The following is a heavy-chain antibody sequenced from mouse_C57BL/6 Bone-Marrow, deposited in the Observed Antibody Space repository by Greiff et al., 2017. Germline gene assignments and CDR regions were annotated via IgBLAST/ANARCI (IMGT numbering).Heavy chain of an antibody. J-gene: IGHJ1*03. Sequence: VQLQQPGAELVKPGASVKLSCKASGYTFTSYWMHWVKQRPGRGLKWIGRIDPNSGGTKYNEKFKSKATLTVDKPSSTAYMQLSSLTSEDSAVYYCARYHYYGSSSYWYFDVWGTGTTVTVSS. CDR1: GYTFTSYW. D-gene: IGHD1-1*01. CDR2: IDPNSGGT. CDR3: ARYHYYGSSSYWYFDV. V-gene: IGHV1-72*01.